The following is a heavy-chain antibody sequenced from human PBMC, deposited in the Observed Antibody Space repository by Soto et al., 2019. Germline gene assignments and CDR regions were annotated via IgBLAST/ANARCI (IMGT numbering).Heavy chain of an antibody. CDR1: GYTFTSYG. D-gene: IGHD2-2*01. CDR3: ARAPGVPAAVYYYYYMDV. J-gene: IGHJ6*03. CDR2: ISANSGNT. Sequence: GASVKVSCKASGYTFTSYGISWVRQAPGQGLEWMGWISANSGNTGYAQKFQGRVTMTRNTSISTAYMELSSLRSEDTAVYYCARAPGVPAAVYYYYYMDVWGKGTTVTVSS. V-gene: IGHV1-8*02.